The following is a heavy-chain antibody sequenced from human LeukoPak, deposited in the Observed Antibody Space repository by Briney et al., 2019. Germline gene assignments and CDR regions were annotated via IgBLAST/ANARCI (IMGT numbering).Heavy chain of an antibody. Sequence: PGGSLRLSCAASGFTFSSYEMNWVRQAPGKGLEWVSYIRSSGSTMYYADSVKGRFTISSDNTKNSLYLQMNSLRAEDTAVYYCARDPGRSSSWYFDYWGQGTLVTVSS. CDR2: IRSSGSTM. V-gene: IGHV3-48*03. CDR3: ARDPGRSSSWYFDY. CDR1: GFTFSSYE. J-gene: IGHJ4*02. D-gene: IGHD6-13*01.